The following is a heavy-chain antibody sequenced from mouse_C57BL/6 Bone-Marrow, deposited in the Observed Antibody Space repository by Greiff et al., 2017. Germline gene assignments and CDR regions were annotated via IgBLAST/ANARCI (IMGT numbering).Heavy chain of an antibody. Sequence: EVQLQHSGAELVRPGASVKLSCTASGFNIKDYYMHWVKQRPEQGLEWIGRIDPEDGDTEDAPKFQGKATMTADTCSNTAYLQLSSLTSEDAAVYYCTTFTTVVAPPFAYWGQGTLVTVSA. CDR1: GFNIKDYY. CDR3: TTFTTVVAPPFAY. D-gene: IGHD1-1*01. J-gene: IGHJ3*01. CDR2: IDPEDGDT. V-gene: IGHV14-1*01.